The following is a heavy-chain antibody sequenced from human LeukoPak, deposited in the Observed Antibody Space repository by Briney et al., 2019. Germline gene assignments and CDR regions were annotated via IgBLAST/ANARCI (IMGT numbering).Heavy chain of an antibody. CDR3: VVSYLYAFDI. CDR2: ISSNGGST. D-gene: IGHD5-18*01. J-gene: IGHJ3*02. V-gene: IGHV3-64D*09. CDR1: GFAFSSYA. Sequence: GGSLRLSCSASGFAFSSYAMHWVRQAPGKGLEYVSAISSNGGSTYYADSVKGRFTISRDNYKNTLNLQMSSLRAEDTAVYYCVVSYLYAFDIWGQGTMVTVSS.